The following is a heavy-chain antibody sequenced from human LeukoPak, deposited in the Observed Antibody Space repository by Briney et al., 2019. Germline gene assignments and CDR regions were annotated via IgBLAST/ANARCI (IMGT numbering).Heavy chain of an antibody. V-gene: IGHV4-4*07. Sequence: SETLSLTCTVSGGSISSYFWSWIRQPAGKGLEWIGRIYTSGSTNYNPSLKSRVTISVDTSKNQFSLKLSSVTAADTAVYYCARTDYSNYQLGYFDYWGQGTLVTVSS. CDR2: IYTSGST. J-gene: IGHJ4*02. D-gene: IGHD4-11*01. CDR3: ARTDYSNYQLGYFDY. CDR1: GGSISSYF.